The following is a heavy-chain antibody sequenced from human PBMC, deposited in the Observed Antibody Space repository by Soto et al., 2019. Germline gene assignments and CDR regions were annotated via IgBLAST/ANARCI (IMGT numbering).Heavy chain of an antibody. Sequence: GGSLRLSCAASGFTFDDYAMHWVRQAPGKGLEWVSGISWNSGSIGYADSVKGRFTISRDNAKNSLYLQMNSLRAEDTALYYCAKDILRILTRQLPKGAFDIWGQGTMVTVSS. CDR3: AKDILRILTRQLPKGAFDI. V-gene: IGHV3-9*01. J-gene: IGHJ3*02. D-gene: IGHD2-2*01. CDR2: ISWNSGSI. CDR1: GFTFDDYA.